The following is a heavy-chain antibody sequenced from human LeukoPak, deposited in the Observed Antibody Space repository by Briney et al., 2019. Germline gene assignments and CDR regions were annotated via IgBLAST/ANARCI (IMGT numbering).Heavy chain of an antibody. J-gene: IGHJ4*02. CDR2: IYYSGST. CDR1: GGSISSYY. CDR3: ARFAAAGNSDFDY. V-gene: IGHV4-59*01. Sequence: ETLSLTCTVSGGSISSYYWSWIRQPPGKGLEWIGYIYYSGSTNYNPSLKSRVTISVDTSKNQFSLKLSSVTAADTAVYYCARFAAAGNSDFDYWGQGTVVTVSS. D-gene: IGHD6-13*01.